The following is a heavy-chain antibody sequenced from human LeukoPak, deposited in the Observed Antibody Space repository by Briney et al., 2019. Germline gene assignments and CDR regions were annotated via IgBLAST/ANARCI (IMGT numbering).Heavy chain of an antibody. CDR3: AREEERYFDWKQSNWFDP. CDR2: ISSSSSYI. Sequence: GGSLRLSCAASGFTFSSYSMNWVRQAPGKGLEWVSSISSSSSYIYYADSVKGRFTISRDNAKYSLYLQMNSLRAEDTAVYYCAREEERYFDWKQSNWFDPWGQGTLVTVSS. J-gene: IGHJ5*02. CDR1: GFTFSSYS. D-gene: IGHD3-9*01. V-gene: IGHV3-21*01.